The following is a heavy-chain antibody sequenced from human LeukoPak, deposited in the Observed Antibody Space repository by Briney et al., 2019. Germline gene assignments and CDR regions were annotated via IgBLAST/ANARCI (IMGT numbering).Heavy chain of an antibody. J-gene: IGHJ4*02. CDR2: ISGSGSTI. CDR1: GFTFSDFY. Sequence: GGSLRLSCAASGFTFSDFYMSWIRQAPGKGLEWVSYISGSGSTIHYADSVKGRFTISRDNAKNSLYLQMNSLGAEDTAVYYCATIAAAGKFLDYWGQGTLVTVSS. CDR3: ATIAAAGKFLDY. D-gene: IGHD6-25*01. V-gene: IGHV3-11*01.